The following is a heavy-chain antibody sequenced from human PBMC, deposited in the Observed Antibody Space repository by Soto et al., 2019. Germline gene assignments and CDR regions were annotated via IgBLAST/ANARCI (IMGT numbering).Heavy chain of an antibody. CDR3: ARDAIAGAGAFDY. CDR1: GYTYFSYG. D-gene: IGHD6-19*01. V-gene: IGHV1-18*04. Sequence: QVQLVQSGAEVKKPGASVKVSCTASGYTYFSYGIIWVRQAPGQGLEWLGWISAFNAKTKYAPKFQARVTLTTDASTNTAYMELRGLRSDDTAVYFCARDAIAGAGAFDYWGQGALVIVSS. J-gene: IGHJ4*02. CDR2: ISAFNAKT.